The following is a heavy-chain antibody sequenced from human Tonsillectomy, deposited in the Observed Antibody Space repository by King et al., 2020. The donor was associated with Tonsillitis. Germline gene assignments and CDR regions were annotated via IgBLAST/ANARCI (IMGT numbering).Heavy chain of an antibody. V-gene: IGHV3-74*01. CDR1: GFTFSSYW. J-gene: IGHJ4*02. D-gene: IGHD3-10*01. Sequence: EVQLVESGGGLVQPGGSLRLSCAASGFTFSSYWMHWVRQAPGQGLVWVSRINSDGSSTSYADSVKGRFTISRDNAKNTLYLQMNSLRAEDTAVYYCASFGEITMVREFDYWGQGTLVTVSS. CDR3: ASFGEITMVREFDY. CDR2: INSDGSST.